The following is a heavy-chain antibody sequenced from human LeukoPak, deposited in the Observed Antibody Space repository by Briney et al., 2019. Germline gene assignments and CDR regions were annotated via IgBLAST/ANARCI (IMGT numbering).Heavy chain of an antibody. CDR1: GYTFTVYY. CDR2: INPNSGGT. J-gene: IGHJ4*02. D-gene: IGHD1-26*01. CDR3: ARVEPVVGATGYDY. V-gene: IGHV1-2*02. Sequence: ASVKVSCKASGYTFTVYYMHWVRQAPGQGLEWMGWINPNSGGTNYAQKFQGRVTMTRDTSISTAYMELSRLRSDDTAVYYCARVEPVVGATGYDYWGQGTLVTVFS.